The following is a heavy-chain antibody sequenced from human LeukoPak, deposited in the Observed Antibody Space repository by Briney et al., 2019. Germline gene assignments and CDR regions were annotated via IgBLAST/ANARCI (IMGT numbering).Heavy chain of an antibody. D-gene: IGHD3-3*01. CDR3: ATPPDYYDFWSGYYPFDY. CDR2: IIPVFGTA. J-gene: IGHJ4*02. V-gene: IGHV1-69*01. CDR1: GGTFSSYT. Sequence: GSSVKVSCKASGGTFSSYTINWVRQAPGQGLEWMGGIIPVFGTANYVQKFQGRVTITADESTSTAHMELSSLRSEDTAVYYCATPPDYYDFWSGYYPFDYWGQGTLVTVSS.